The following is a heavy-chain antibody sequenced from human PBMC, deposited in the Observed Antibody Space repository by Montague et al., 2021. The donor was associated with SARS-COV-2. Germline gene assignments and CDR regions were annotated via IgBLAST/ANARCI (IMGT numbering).Heavy chain of an antibody. J-gene: IGHJ4*02. Sequence: SLRLSCAASGFTFSSFSMHWVRQTPDKGLEWLAVGSPDESEKYYADPARGRFTISRDNYKNTLYLEMNSLRREDTALYYCARDGHRVNDVGYWGQGTLVTVSS. CDR2: GSPDESEK. D-gene: IGHD1-1*01. V-gene: IGHV3-30*04. CDR1: GFTFSSFS. CDR3: ARDGHRVNDVGY.